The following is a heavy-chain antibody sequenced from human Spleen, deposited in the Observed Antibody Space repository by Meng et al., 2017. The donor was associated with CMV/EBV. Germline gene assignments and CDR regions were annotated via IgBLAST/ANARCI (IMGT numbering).Heavy chain of an antibody. CDR2: IYYSGST. Sequence: ESLKISCTVSGGSINSRSHYWGWIRQPPGKGLEWIGNIYYSGSTYYNPSLKSRVTISVDTSKNQFSLKLSSVTAADTAVYYCAREPSPRPAAGNWGQGTLVTVSS. J-gene: IGHJ4*02. V-gene: IGHV4-39*07. CDR1: GGSINSRSHY. D-gene: IGHD6-13*01. CDR3: AREPSPRPAAGN.